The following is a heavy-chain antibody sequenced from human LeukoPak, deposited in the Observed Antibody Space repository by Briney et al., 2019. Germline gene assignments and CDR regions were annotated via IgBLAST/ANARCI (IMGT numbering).Heavy chain of an antibody. Sequence: GGSLRLSCAASGFTFSSYWMHWVRQAPGKGLVWVSRINSDGSSTSYADSVKGRFTISRDNVKNSLYLQMNSLRVEDTAVYYCAKVAKYYYGSETYYFFEHWGQGTPVTASS. CDR3: AKVAKYYYGSETYYFFEH. D-gene: IGHD3-10*01. V-gene: IGHV3-74*01. CDR1: GFTFSSYW. J-gene: IGHJ4*02. CDR2: INSDGSST.